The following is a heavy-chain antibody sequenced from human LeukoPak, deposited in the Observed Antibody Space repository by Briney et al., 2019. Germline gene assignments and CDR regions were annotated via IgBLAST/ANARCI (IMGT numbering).Heavy chain of an antibody. CDR2: ISGSSGST. CDR3: AKDHGDGHSYGFGKDWFDP. J-gene: IGHJ5*02. Sequence: GGSLRLSCAASGFTFSSYAMSWVRQAPGKGLEWVSAISGSSGSTYYADSVKGRFTISRDNSKNTLYLRMNSLRAEDTAVYYCAKDHGDGHSYGFGKDWFDPWGQGTLVTVSS. D-gene: IGHD5-18*01. V-gene: IGHV3-23*01. CDR1: GFTFSSYA.